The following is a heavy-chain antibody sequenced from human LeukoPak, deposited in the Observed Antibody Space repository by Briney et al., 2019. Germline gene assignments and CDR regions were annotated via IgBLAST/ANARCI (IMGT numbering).Heavy chain of an antibody. D-gene: IGHD6-25*01. J-gene: IGHJ4*02. CDR1: GFAFSSHW. V-gene: IGHV3-74*01. Sequence: GGSLRLSCAASGFAFSSHWMHWVRQAPGKGLVWVSRIKGDGSHTNYADSVKGRFTISRDNAKNTLSLQMNSLRAEDTAVYYCARGSGIITGIDEWGQGTLVTVSS. CDR2: IKGDGSHT. CDR3: ARGSGIITGIDE.